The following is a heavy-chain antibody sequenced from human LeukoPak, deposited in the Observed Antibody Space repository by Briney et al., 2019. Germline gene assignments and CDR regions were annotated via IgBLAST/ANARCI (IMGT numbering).Heavy chain of an antibody. CDR1: GFTFSSYW. V-gene: IGHV3-7*03. Sequence: GGSLRLSCAASGFTFSSYWMTWVRQAPGKGLEWVANIKQDGSEKYYVDSVKGRFTISRDNAKSSLYLQMNSLRAEDTAVYYCARDRRVNWFDPWGQGTLVTVSS. J-gene: IGHJ5*02. CDR3: ARDRRVNWFDP. CDR2: IKQDGSEK.